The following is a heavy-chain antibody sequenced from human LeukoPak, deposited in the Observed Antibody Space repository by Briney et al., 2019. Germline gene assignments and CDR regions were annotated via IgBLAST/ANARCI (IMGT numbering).Heavy chain of an antibody. V-gene: IGHV4-39*01. CDR2: IHYSGST. Sequence: SETLSLTCTVSGGSISSSSYYWGWIRQPPGKGLEWIGGIHYSGSTYYNPSLKSRVTISVDTSKNQFSLKLSSVTAADTAVYYCARPRRGPIDYWGQGTLVTVSS. CDR3: ARPRRGPIDY. J-gene: IGHJ4*02. CDR1: GGSISSSSYY. D-gene: IGHD3-16*01.